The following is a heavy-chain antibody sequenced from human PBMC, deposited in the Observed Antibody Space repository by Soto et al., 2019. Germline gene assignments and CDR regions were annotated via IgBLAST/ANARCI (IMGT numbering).Heavy chain of an antibody. Sequence: QAQLVQSGAEVKKPGASVKVSCKASGYMFTIHGISWVRQAPGQGLEWMGWISGYNGNTNYAQKFQGRVTMTTDTSTSTAYMELRSLRSDDTAVYYCARVDCISTSCSYYGMDVWGQGTTVTVSS. CDR3: ARVDCISTSCSYYGMDV. V-gene: IGHV1-18*04. CDR1: GYMFTIHG. J-gene: IGHJ6*02. CDR2: ISGYNGNT. D-gene: IGHD2-2*01.